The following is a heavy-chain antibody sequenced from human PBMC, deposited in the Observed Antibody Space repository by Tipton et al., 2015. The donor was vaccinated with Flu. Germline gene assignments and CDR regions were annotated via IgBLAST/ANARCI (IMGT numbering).Heavy chain of an antibody. Sequence: TLSLTCTVSGGSISSYYWSWIRQPPGKGLEWIGYIYYSGSTNYNPSLKSRVTISVDTSKNQFSLKLSSVTAADTAVYYCARRVKSRGYEWGSWFDPWGQGTLVTVSS. V-gene: IGHV4-59*08. D-gene: IGHD5-12*01. CDR3: ARRVKSRGYEWGSWFDP. J-gene: IGHJ5*02. CDR1: GGSISSYY. CDR2: IYYSGST.